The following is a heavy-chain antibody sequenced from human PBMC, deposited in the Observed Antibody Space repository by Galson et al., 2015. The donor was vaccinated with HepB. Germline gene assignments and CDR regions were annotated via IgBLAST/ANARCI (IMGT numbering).Heavy chain of an antibody. V-gene: IGHV1-46*01. CDR1: GYTFTSYY. CDR3: ARDPIYYDSSGYGSDAFDI. Sequence: SVKVSCKASGYTFTSYYMHWVRQAPGQGLEWMGIINPSGGSTSYAQKFQGRVTMTRDTSTSTVYMELSSLRSEDTAVYYCARDPIYYDSSGYGSDAFDIWGQGTMVTVSS. CDR2: INPSGGST. D-gene: IGHD3-22*01. J-gene: IGHJ3*02.